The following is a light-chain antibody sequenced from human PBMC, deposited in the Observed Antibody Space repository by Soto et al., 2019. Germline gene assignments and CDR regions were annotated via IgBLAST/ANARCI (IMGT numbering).Light chain of an antibody. J-gene: IGLJ1*01. CDR1: SSNIGAGFD. V-gene: IGLV1-40*01. CDR2: GNN. Sequence: QSVLTQSPSVSGAPGQRVSISSTGTSSNIGAGFDVHWYQQLPATAPKLLIYGNNNRPSGVPDRFSGSKSGTSAPLAITGLQAEDEADYYCQCYDTSLSGGSVFGTGTKVTVL. CDR3: QCYDTSLSGGSV.